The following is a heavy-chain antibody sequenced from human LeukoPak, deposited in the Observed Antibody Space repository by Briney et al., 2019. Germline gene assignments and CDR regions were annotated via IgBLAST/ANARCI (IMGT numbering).Heavy chain of an antibody. J-gene: IGHJ4*02. V-gene: IGHV3-30*18. CDR3: AKSSGSYLGY. CDR2: ISYDGSNK. Sequence: GGSLRLSCAASGFTFSSYWMSWVRQAPGKGLEWVAVISYDGSNKYYADSVKGRFTISRDNSKNTLYLQMNSLRAEDTAVYYCAKSSGSYLGYWGQGTLVTVSS. CDR1: GFTFSSYW. D-gene: IGHD1-26*01.